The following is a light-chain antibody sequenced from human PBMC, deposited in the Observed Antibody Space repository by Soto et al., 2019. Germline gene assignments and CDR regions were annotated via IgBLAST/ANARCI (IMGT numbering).Light chain of an antibody. CDR2: LGS. J-gene: IGKJ1*01. V-gene: IGKV2-28*01. CDR3: MQALQAPLT. Sequence: EIVMTQSPLSLSVTXXEPAXISCMSSESLLRSNGYNYLDWYLQKPGQSPQXXIYLGSNRASGVPDKFSGSGSGTDFTLTISRVEAEDVGLYYCMQALQAPLTFGQGTKVDIK. CDR1: ESLLRSNGYNY.